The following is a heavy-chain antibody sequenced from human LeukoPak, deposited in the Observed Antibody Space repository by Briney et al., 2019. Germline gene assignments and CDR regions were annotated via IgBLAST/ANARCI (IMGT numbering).Heavy chain of an antibody. CDR3: ARSPKVGATFDY. V-gene: IGHV3-30*03. CDR1: GFTFSSYG. D-gene: IGHD1-26*01. J-gene: IGHJ4*02. CDR2: ISYDGSNK. Sequence: PGGTLRLSCAASGFTFSSYGMHWVRQAPGKGLEWVAVISYDGSNKYYADSVKGRFTISRDNSKNTLYLQMNSLRAEDTAVYYCARSPKVGATFDYWGQGTLVTVSS.